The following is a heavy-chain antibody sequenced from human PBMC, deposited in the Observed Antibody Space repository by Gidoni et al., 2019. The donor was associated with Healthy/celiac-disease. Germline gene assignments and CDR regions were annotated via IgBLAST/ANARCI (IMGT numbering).Heavy chain of an antibody. CDR2: ISYDGSNK. CDR1: GFTFSSYA. D-gene: IGHD3-22*01. CDR3: ARDPTYYYDSSGSADPFFDY. J-gene: IGHJ4*02. V-gene: IGHV3-30-3*01. Sequence: QVQLVESGGGVVQPGRSLRLSCAASGFTFSSYAMHWVRQAPGKGLEWVAVISYDGSNKYYADSVKGRFTISRDNSKNTLYLQMNSLRAEDTAVYYCARDPTYYYDSSGSADPFFDYWGQGTLVTVSS.